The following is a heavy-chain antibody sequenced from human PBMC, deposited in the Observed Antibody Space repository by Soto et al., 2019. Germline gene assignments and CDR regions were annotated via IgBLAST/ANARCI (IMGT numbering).Heavy chain of an antibody. Sequence: QLQLQESGPGLVKPSETLSLTCTVSGGSISSSSYYWGWIRQPPGKGLEWIGNIYYSGRAYYNPSLKGRVTISVDMSKNNFSLKLSSVTAADTAVYYCARRGVSGPVDYWGQGTLVTVSS. J-gene: IGHJ4*02. CDR2: IYYSGRA. CDR3: ARRGVSGPVDY. CDR1: GGSISSSSYY. V-gene: IGHV4-39*02. D-gene: IGHD3-10*01.